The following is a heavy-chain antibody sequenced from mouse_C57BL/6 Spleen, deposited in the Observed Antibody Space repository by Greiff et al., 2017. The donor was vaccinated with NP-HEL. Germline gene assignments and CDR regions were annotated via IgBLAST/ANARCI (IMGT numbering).Heavy chain of an antibody. J-gene: IGHJ1*03. D-gene: IGHD2-5*01. CDR3: ARGGSNYVDFDV. CDR2: INPYNGDT. Sequence: EVQLQQSGPELVKPGDSVKISCKASGYSFTGYFMNWVMQSHGKSLEWIGRINPYNGDTFYNQKFKGKATLTVDKSSSTAHMELRSLTSEDSAVYYCARGGSNYVDFDVWGTGTTVTVSS. V-gene: IGHV1-20*01. CDR1: GYSFTGYF.